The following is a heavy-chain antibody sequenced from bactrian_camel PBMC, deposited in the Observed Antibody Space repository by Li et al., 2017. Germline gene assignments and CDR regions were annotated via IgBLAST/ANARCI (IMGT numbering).Heavy chain of an antibody. Sequence: HVQLVESGGGSVQAGGSLKLSCVGSGYTFSSCGMGWYRQAPGKEREEVAIIDSDRSTKYKDSVTGRFTLSRDNAKNTLYLQMNSLKPEDTAMYYCAAGRYVADRTHAPEYEYWGQGTQVTVS. CDR1: GYTFSSCG. CDR2: IDSDRST. D-gene: IGHD6*01. V-gene: IGHV3S55*01. CDR3: AAGRYVADRTHAPEYEY. J-gene: IGHJ4*01.